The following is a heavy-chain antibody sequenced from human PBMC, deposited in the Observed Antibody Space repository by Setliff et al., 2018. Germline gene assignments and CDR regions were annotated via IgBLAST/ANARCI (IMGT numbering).Heavy chain of an antibody. CDR2: ISGSGGST. J-gene: IGHJ4*02. CDR3: AKDFRDLGYSDY. Sequence: GGSLRLSCAASGFTFSSYAMSWVRQAPGKGLEWVSAISGSGGSTYYADSVKGQFTISRDNSKNTLYLQMNSLRAEDTAVYYCAKDFRDLGYSDYWGQGTLVTVSS. CDR1: GFTFSSYA. V-gene: IGHV3-23*01.